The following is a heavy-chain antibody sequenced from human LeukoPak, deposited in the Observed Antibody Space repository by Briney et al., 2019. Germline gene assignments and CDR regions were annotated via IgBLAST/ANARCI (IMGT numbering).Heavy chain of an antibody. J-gene: IGHJ4*02. V-gene: IGHV3-48*02. D-gene: IGHD2-8*01. CDR2: ISSSSSTI. CDR1: GFTFSSYG. CDR3: ATLPTGVYYFDY. Sequence: GGSLRLSCAASGFTFSSYGMNWVRQAPRKGLEWASDISSSSSTIYCADSVKGRFTISRDNAKNSLYLQMNSLRDEDTAVYYCATLPTGVYYFDYWGQGTLVTVSS.